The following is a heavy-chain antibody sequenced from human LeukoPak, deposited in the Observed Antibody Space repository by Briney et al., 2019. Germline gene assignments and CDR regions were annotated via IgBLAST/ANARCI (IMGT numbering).Heavy chain of an antibody. D-gene: IGHD3-10*01. J-gene: IGHJ5*02. CDR1: GYTFTGYY. Sequence: ASVKVSCKASGYTFTGYYMHWVRQAPGQGLEWMGWINPNSGGTNYTQKFQGRVTMTRDTSISTAYMELSRLRSDDTAVYYCARDLTRFGESAFDPWGQGTLVTVSS. CDR2: INPNSGGT. V-gene: IGHV1-2*02. CDR3: ARDLTRFGESAFDP.